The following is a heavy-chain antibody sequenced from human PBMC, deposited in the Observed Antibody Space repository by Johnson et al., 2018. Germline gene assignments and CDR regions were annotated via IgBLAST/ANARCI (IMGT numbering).Heavy chain of an antibody. CDR1: GFTFSSYG. V-gene: IGHV3-30*18. J-gene: IGHJ6*03. Sequence: QLVQSGGGVVQPXRSLXLSXAASGFTFSSYGMHWVRQAPGKGLEWVAGISYDGSNKYYADSVKGRFTIPRDNSKNTVYLQTNSLRAADTAVYYCAKDGSAIAVAGIYYYYYYMDVWGKGTTVTVSS. D-gene: IGHD6-19*01. CDR2: ISYDGSNK. CDR3: AKDGSAIAVAGIYYYYYYMDV.